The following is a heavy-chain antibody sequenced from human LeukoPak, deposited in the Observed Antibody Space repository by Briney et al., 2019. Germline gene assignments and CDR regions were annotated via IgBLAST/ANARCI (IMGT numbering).Heavy chain of an antibody. Sequence: GESLKISCKGSGYSFTSYWIGWVRQMPGEGLEWMGIIYPGDSDTRYSPSFQGQVTISADKSISTAYLQWSSLKASDTAMYYCARPNLDYYDSSGYPDAFDIWGQGTMVTVSS. J-gene: IGHJ3*02. CDR3: ARPNLDYYDSSGYPDAFDI. CDR2: IYPGDSDT. CDR1: GYSFTSYW. V-gene: IGHV5-51*01. D-gene: IGHD3-22*01.